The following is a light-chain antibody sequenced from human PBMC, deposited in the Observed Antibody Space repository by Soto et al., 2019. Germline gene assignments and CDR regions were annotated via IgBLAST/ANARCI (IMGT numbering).Light chain of an antibody. CDR3: QQYDDSSPT. J-gene: IGKJ2*01. Sequence: DIQMTQSPSTLSASVGDRVTITCRASQSISSWLAWYQQKPGKAPKLLIYKASSLEGGVPSRFSGSGSGTEFTLTISSLQPDEFATYYCQQYDDSSPTLGRGTKLEI. CDR1: QSISSW. CDR2: KAS. V-gene: IGKV1-5*03.